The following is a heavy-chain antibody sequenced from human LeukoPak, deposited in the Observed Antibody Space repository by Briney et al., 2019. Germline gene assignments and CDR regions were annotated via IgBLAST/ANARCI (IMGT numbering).Heavy chain of an antibody. CDR2: IIPIFGTA. V-gene: IGHV1-69*13. D-gene: IGHD6-6*01. CDR3: ARDPAEYSSSSPQANFDY. CDR1: GYTFTSYG. Sequence: ASVKVSCKASGYTFTSYGISWVRQAPGQGLEWMGGIIPIFGTANYAQKFQGRVTITADESTSTAYMELSSLRSEDTAVYYCARDPAEYSSSSPQANFDYWGQGTLVTVSS. J-gene: IGHJ4*02.